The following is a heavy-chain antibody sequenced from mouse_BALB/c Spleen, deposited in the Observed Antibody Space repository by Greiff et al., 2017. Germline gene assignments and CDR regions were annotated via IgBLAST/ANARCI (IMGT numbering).Heavy chain of an antibody. CDR1: GYSITSGYY. D-gene: IGHD2-10*02. CDR3: ARDGYGNQDY. CDR2: ISYDGSN. Sequence: EVKLVESGPGLVKPSQSLSLTCSVTGYSITSGYYWNWIRQFPGNKLEWMGYISYDGSNNYNPSLKNRISITRDTSKNQFFLKLNSVTTEDTATYYCARDGYGNQDYWGQGTTLTVSA. V-gene: IGHV3-6*02. J-gene: IGHJ2*01.